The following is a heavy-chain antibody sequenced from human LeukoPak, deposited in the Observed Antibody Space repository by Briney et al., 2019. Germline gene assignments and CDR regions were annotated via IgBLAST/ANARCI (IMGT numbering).Heavy chain of an antibody. J-gene: IGHJ4*02. CDR3: ARGSGIYGSGSYSAD. V-gene: IGHV4-59*01. CDR1: GGSIRRYF. CDR2: INYSGST. D-gene: IGHD3-10*01. Sequence: SETLSLTCTVSGGSIRRYFWNWLRQTPGKGLEWIGHINYSGSTNYNPSLKSRVTISLDTSKNQFSLNLSSVTAADTAVYHCARGSGIYGSGSYSADWGQETVLTVSS.